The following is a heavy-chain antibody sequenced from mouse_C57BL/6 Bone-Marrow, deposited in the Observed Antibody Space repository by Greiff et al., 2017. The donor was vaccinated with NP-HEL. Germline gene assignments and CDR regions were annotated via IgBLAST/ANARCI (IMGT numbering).Heavy chain of an antibody. D-gene: IGHD1-1*01. CDR1: EYEFPSHD. J-gene: IGHJ3*01. CDR2: INSDGGST. Sequence: EVQLLESGGGLVQPGESLKLSCESNEYEFPSHDMSWVRKTPEKSLELVAAINSDGGSTYYTDTMESRFLISRDNTKKTLYLQMSSLRSEDTTLYYCARLPYYYDGRGFAYWGQGTLVTVSA. CDR3: ARLPYYYDGRGFAY. V-gene: IGHV5-2*01.